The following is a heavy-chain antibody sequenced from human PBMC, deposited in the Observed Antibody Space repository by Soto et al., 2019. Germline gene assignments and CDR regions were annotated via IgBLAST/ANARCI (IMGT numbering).Heavy chain of an antibody. CDR2: IYWDDDK. V-gene: IGHV2-5*02. D-gene: IGHD3-9*01. Sequence: QITLKESGPTLVKPTQTLTLTCTFSGFSRSTRGVGVAWIRQPPEKALEWLALIYWDDDKRYSPSLKSRLTITKDTSKNQVVLNMTNMDPGDTATYYCAHRRKSYYDILTGYNYWGQGTLVTVSS. CDR3: AHRRKSYYDILTGYNY. J-gene: IGHJ4*02. CDR1: GFSRSTRGVG.